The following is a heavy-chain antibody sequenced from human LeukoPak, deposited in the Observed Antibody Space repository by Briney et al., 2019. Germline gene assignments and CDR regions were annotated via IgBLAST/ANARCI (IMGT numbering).Heavy chain of an antibody. D-gene: IGHD2-2*01. V-gene: IGHV3-7*03. CDR3: ASSRYCSSTSCPYYFDY. CDR2: IKQDGSEK. Sequence: GGSLRLSCAASGFTFSSYWMSWVRQAPGKGLEWVANIKQDGSEKYYVDSVKGRFTIPRDNAKNSLYLQMNSLRAEDTAVYYCASSRYCSSTSCPYYFDYWGQGTLVTVSS. J-gene: IGHJ4*02. CDR1: GFTFSSYW.